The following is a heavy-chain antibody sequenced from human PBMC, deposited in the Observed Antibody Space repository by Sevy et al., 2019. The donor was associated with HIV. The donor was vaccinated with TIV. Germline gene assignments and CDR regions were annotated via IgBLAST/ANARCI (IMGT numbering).Heavy chain of an antibody. Sequence: QSQTLSLTCAISGDSVSSNSAAWNWIRQSPSRGLEWLGRTYYRSKWYNDYAVSVKSRITINPDTSKNQFYLQLNSVTPEDTAVYYCARVNLGYSSSWYLGWFDPWGQGTLVTVSS. CDR2: TYYRSKWYN. J-gene: IGHJ5*02. CDR3: ARVNLGYSSSWYLGWFDP. V-gene: IGHV6-1*01. CDR1: GDSVSSNSAA. D-gene: IGHD6-13*01.